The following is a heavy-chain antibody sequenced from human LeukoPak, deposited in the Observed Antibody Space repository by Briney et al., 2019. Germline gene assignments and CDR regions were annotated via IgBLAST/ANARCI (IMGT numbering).Heavy chain of an antibody. V-gene: IGHV3-73*01. CDR1: GFTFSGSR. D-gene: IGHD3-22*01. J-gene: IGHJ4*02. CDR2: IRGKANKYAT. Sequence: GGSLKLSCAASGFTFSGSRMHWVRQASGKGLEWVRHIRGKANKYATEYAASVKGRFTISRDDSKNTAYLQMNSLRAEDTAVYYCARLTTGRTYYYDSSGYGDWGQGTLVTVSS. CDR3: ARLTTGRTYYYDSSGYGD.